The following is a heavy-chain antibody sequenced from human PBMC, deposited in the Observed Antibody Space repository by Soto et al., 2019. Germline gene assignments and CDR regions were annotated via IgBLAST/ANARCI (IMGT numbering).Heavy chain of an antibody. CDR2: VNHSGST. J-gene: IGHJ5*02. D-gene: IGHD6-13*01. V-gene: IGHV4-34*01. Sequence: SETLSLTCAVYDGSFSGYCWTWIRQPPGKGLEWIGEVNHSGSTNYNPSLKSRVTISVDTSKNQISLKVNSVTAADTAMYYCARGPKGSKGWFDPWGQGTLVTVSS. CDR1: DGSFSGYC. CDR3: ARGPKGSKGWFDP.